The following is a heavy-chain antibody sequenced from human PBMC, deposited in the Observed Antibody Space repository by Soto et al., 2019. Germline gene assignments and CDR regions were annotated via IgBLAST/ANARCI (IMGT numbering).Heavy chain of an antibody. CDR1: GFTFSNYA. V-gene: IGHV3-23*01. CDR3: ARHTPNPPPYYYGSGSYYDAFEM. D-gene: IGHD3-10*01. J-gene: IGHJ3*02. Sequence: EVQLLESGGDLVQPGGPLRLSCAPTGFTFSNYAVTWVRQAPGKGLEWVSTITGSGDTTYYADSVRGRFTISRDNSKNTVYLQMSSLRAGDTAVYFCARHTPNPPPYYYGSGSYYDAFEMWGQGTMVTVSS. CDR2: ITGSGDTT.